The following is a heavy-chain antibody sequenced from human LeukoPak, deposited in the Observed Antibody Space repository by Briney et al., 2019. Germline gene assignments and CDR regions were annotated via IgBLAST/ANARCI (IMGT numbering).Heavy chain of an antibody. Sequence: GSLRLSCAASGFTFSDHFMDWVRQPPGKGLEWIGEINHSGSTNYNPSLKSRVTISVDTSKNQFSLKLSSVTAADTAVYYCARGRDYYDSPGYFDYWGQGTLVTVSS. CDR1: GFTFSDHF. D-gene: IGHD3-22*01. CDR2: INHSGST. J-gene: IGHJ4*02. V-gene: IGHV4-34*01. CDR3: ARGRDYYDSPGYFDY.